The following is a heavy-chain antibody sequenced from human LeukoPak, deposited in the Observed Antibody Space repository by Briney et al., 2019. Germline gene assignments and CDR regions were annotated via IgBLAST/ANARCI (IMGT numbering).Heavy chain of an antibody. Sequence: GASVKVSCKASGYTFTSYDINWVRQATGQGLEWMGWMNPNSGNTGYAQKFQGRVTITRNTSISTAYMELSSLRSEDTAVYYCARRVYSYYYGSGSSPYYFDYWGQATLVTVSS. CDR1: GYTFTSYD. V-gene: IGHV1-8*03. CDR3: ARRVYSYYYGSGSSPYYFDY. CDR2: MNPNSGNT. D-gene: IGHD3-10*01. J-gene: IGHJ4*02.